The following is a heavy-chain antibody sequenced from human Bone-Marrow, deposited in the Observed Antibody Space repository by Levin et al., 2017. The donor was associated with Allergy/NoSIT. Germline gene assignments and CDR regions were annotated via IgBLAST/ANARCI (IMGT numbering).Heavy chain of an antibody. J-gene: IGHJ4*02. D-gene: IGHD5-18*01. CDR3: AHSPPQLWFGY. V-gene: IGHV2-5*02. CDR2: IDWADDK. Sequence: ESGPTLVKPTQTLTLTCTFSGFSLSTSGVNVAWIRQPPGKAPEWLGFIDWADDKRYSPSLRGRLTITKDTSKNQVVLRMTNMGPVDTGTYFCAHSPPQLWFGYWGQGILVTVSS. CDR1: GFSLSTSGVN.